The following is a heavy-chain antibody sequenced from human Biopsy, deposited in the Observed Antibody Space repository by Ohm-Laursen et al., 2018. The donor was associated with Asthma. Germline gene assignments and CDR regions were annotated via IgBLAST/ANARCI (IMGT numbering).Heavy chain of an antibody. CDR2: LHYSGSP. CDR1: GGSISNSNYY. D-gene: IGHD6-19*01. CDR3: VRQSDYRSDWSKLLFVYYGMDV. J-gene: IGHJ6*02. V-gene: IGHV4-39*01. Sequence: PSETLSLTCTVSGGSISNSNYYWGWIRQSPGKGLEWIGNLHYSGSPYYTLYHPSLKSRVTIPPDASKNEFSLTLTYVTAADTAQYYCVRQSDYRSDWSKLLFVYYGMDVWGPGTTVTVSS.